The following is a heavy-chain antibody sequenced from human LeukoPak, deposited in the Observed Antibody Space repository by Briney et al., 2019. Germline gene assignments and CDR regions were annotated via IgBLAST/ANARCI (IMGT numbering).Heavy chain of an antibody. J-gene: IGHJ4*02. V-gene: IGHV3-30*18. D-gene: IGHD3-16*01. Sequence: GGSLRLSCAASGFTFSSNAMSWVRQAPGKGLEWVAVISHDESYIYYADSVKGRFTISRDTSKNTLYLQMNDMRAEDTSIYYCAKTMWPTGGGETFDYWGQGTLVTVSS. CDR2: ISHDESYI. CDR3: AKTMWPTGGGETFDY. CDR1: GFTFSSNA.